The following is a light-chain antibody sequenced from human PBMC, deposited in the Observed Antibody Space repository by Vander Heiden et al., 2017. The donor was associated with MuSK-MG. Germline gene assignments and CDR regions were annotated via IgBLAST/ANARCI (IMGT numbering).Light chain of an antibody. J-gene: IGKJ3*01. Sequence: DIQMTQSPSSLSASVGDRVTITCRASQSISSYLNWYQQKPGKASKLLIYAASSLQSGVPSRFSGSGSGTDFTLTISSLQPEDFATYYCQQSYSTPLTFGPGTKVDIK. CDR1: QSISSY. CDR3: QQSYSTPLT. V-gene: IGKV1-39*01. CDR2: AAS.